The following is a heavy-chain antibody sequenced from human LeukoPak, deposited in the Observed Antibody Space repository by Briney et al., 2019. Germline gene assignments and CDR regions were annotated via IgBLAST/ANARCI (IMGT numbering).Heavy chain of an antibody. Sequence: GGSLRLSCAASGFTFSRYSMNWVRQAPGKGLEWVSSISSSSSFIYYADSVKGRFTISRDNAKNSLYLKMNSLRAEDTAVYYCARDPPLGSCSTISCPHLDYWGQGTLVTVSS. CDR1: GFTFSRYS. CDR3: ARDPPLGSCSTISCPHLDY. CDR2: ISSSSSFI. D-gene: IGHD2-2*01. J-gene: IGHJ4*02. V-gene: IGHV3-21*01.